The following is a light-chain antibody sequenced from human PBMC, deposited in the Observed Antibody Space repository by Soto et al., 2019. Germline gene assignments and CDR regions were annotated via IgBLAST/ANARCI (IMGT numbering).Light chain of an antibody. Sequence: DIRMTQSPSSLAASVGDRVTITCRASQSITNSLNWYHQRPGTAPQVRIYAASSLQSGVPSRFSGSGSGTDFTLTSSSLQPEDFATYYCQQSRSIPWTFGQGTKVDIK. CDR3: QQSRSIPWT. J-gene: IGKJ1*01. CDR2: AAS. CDR1: QSITNS. V-gene: IGKV1-39*01.